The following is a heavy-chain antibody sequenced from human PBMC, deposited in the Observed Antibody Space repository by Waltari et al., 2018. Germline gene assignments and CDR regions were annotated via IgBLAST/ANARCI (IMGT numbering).Heavy chain of an antibody. J-gene: IGHJ4*02. CDR2: ISYDGSNK. Sequence: QVQLVESGGGVVQPGRSLRLSCAASGFTFSSYGMHWVRQAPGKGLEWVAGISYDGSNKDYADSVKGRFTISRDNSKNTLYLQMNSLRAEDTAVYYCAKDQEFGDGVYPDYWGQGTLVTVSS. CDR1: GFTFSSYG. D-gene: IGHD4-17*01. V-gene: IGHV3-30*18. CDR3: AKDQEFGDGVYPDY.